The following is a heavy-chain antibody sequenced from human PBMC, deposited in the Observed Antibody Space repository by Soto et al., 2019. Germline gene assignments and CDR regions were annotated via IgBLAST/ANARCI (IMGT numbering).Heavy chain of an antibody. D-gene: IGHD6-19*01. J-gene: IGHJ6*02. CDR2: ISAYNGNT. CDR3: ARAFRQWLDYYYGMDV. V-gene: IGHV1-18*01. Sequence: QVQLVQSGAEVKKPGASVKVSCKASGYTFTSYGISWVRQAPGQGLEWMGWISAYNGNTNYAQKLQGRVTMTTDTSTSTAYMERRSLRSDDTAVYYCARAFRQWLDYYYGMDVWGQGTTVTVSS. CDR1: GYTFTSYG.